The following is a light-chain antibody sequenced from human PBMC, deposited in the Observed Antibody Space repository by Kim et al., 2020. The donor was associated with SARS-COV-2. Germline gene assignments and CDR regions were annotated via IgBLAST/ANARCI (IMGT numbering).Light chain of an antibody. Sequence: GQRVTISCSGSSSNIGSNTVNWYQQHPGAAPKLLIFSNNQRPSGVPYRFSGSKSGTSASLAISGLQSEDEADYYCAAWDDSLNGWVFGGGTQLTVL. V-gene: IGLV1-44*01. CDR1: SSNIGSNT. J-gene: IGLJ3*02. CDR3: AAWDDSLNGWV. CDR2: SNN.